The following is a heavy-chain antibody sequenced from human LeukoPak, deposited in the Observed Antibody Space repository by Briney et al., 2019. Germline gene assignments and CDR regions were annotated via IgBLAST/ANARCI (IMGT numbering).Heavy chain of an antibody. CDR3: ARGAWSGWAYYYYYMDV. Sequence: ASVKVSCKASGGTFSSYAISWVRQAPGQGLEWMGGIIPIFGTANYAQKFQGRVTITADESTSTAYMELSSLRSEDTAVYYCARGAWSGWAYYYYYMDVWGKGTTVTISS. V-gene: IGHV1-69*13. CDR2: IIPIFGTA. CDR1: GGTFSSYA. J-gene: IGHJ6*03. D-gene: IGHD6-19*01.